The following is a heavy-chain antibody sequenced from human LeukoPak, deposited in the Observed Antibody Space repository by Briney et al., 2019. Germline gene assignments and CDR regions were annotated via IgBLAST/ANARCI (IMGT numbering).Heavy chain of an antibody. Sequence: GASVKVSCKASGYDFSDLYFHWVRQAPGQGLEWMGWINPYSGASIYAQKFQGRVTMETSSSTVYMQLSRLRYDDTAVYYCATASVTRMRDPWGQGTLVTVS. J-gene: IGHJ5*02. CDR2: INPYSGAS. CDR1: GYDFSDLY. CDR3: ATASVTRMRDP. V-gene: IGHV1-2*02.